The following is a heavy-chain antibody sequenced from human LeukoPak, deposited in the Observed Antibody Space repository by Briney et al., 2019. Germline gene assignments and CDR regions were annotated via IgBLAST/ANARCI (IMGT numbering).Heavy chain of an antibody. V-gene: IGHV4-61*01. J-gene: IGHJ4*02. CDR2: IYYSGST. Sequence: SETLSLTCTVSGGSVSSGSYYWSWLRQPPGTGLEWIGYIYYSGSTNYNPSLKSRVTISVDTSKNQFSLKLSSVTAADTAVYYCARVIVPPAPDYWGQGTLVTVSS. CDR1: GGSVSSGSYY. D-gene: IGHD2-2*01. CDR3: ARVIVPPAPDY.